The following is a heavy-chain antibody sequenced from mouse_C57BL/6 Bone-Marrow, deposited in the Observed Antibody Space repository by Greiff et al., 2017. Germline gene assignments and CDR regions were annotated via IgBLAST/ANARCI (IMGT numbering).Heavy chain of an antibody. Sequence: EVQGVESGGGLVKPGGSLKLSCAASGFTFSDYGMHWVRQAPEKGLEWVAYISSGSSTIYYADTVKGRFTISRDNAKNTLFLQMTSLRSEDTAMXYCGRHYGSEAMDYWGQGTSVTVSS. CDR2: ISSGSSTI. D-gene: IGHD1-1*01. J-gene: IGHJ4*01. V-gene: IGHV5-17*01. CDR3: GRHYGSEAMDY. CDR1: GFTFSDYG.